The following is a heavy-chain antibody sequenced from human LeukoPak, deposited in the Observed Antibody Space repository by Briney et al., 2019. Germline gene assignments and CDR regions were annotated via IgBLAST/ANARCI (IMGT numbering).Heavy chain of an antibody. CDR1: GGSISSSSYY. J-gene: IGHJ4*02. CDR3: AIKVDTQALGY. Sequence: SETLSLTCTVPGGSISSSSYYWGWIRQPPGKGLEWIGSIYYSGSTYYNPSLKSRVTISVDTSKNQFSLKLSSVTAADTAVYYCAIKVDTQALGYWGQGTLVTVSS. D-gene: IGHD5-18*01. CDR2: IYYSGST. V-gene: IGHV4-39*07.